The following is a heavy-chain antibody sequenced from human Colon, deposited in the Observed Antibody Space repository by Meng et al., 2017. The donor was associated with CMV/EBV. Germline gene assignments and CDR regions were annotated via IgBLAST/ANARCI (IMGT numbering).Heavy chain of an antibody. J-gene: IGHJ4*02. D-gene: IGHD3-16*02. CDR1: GYTFTDYF. CDR2: INPKRGGT. CDR3: ARVLRLGELSLMGF. Sequence: SGYTFTDYFIHWVRQAPGQGLEWMGWINPKRGGTNYAQKFQGRVTMTRDTSISTAYMDFSSIKSEDTAVYYCARVLRLGELSLMGFWGQGTLVTVSS. V-gene: IGHV1-2*02.